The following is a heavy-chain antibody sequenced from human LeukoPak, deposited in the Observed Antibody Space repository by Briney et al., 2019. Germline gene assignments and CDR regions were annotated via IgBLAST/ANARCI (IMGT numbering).Heavy chain of an antibody. V-gene: IGHV3-7*04. D-gene: IGHD6-13*01. J-gene: IGHJ5*02. CDR2: IKQDGSEK. Sequence: GGSLRLSCAASGFTFSTFWMIWVRQPPGKGLEWVANIKQDGSEKYYVDSVKGRFTISRDNANNSLYLQMNSLRAEDTAVYYCARSAGRFDPWGQGTLATVSS. CDR3: ARSAGRFDP. CDR1: GFTFSTFW.